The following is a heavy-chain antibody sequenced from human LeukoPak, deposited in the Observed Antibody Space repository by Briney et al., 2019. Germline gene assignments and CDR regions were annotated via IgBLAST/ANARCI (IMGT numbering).Heavy chain of an antibody. CDR1: GFTFSSYA. J-gene: IGHJ4*02. D-gene: IGHD3-10*01. V-gene: IGHV3-23*01. Sequence: GGSLRLSCAASGFTFSSYAMSWVRQAPGKGLEWVSAISGSGGSTYYADSVKGRFTISRDNSKNTLYLQMNSLRAEDTAVYYRAKAQPPHYYGSGSYYPFDYWGQGTLVTVSS. CDR3: AKAQPPHYYGSGSYYPFDY. CDR2: ISGSGGST.